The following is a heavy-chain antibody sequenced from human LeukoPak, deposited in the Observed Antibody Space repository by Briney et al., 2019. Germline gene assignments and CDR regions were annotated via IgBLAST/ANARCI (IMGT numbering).Heavy chain of an antibody. Sequence: SETLSLTCTVSGGSISSSSYYWGWIRQPAGKGLEWIGRIYTSESTTYSPSLKSRVTMSVDTSKNQFSLKLRSVTAADTAVYYCARDQVVRGVTTYYYYGMDVWGQGTTVTVSS. V-gene: IGHV4-61*02. CDR3: ARDQVVRGVTTYYYYGMDV. J-gene: IGHJ6*02. CDR2: IYTSEST. CDR1: GGSISSSSYY. D-gene: IGHD3-10*01.